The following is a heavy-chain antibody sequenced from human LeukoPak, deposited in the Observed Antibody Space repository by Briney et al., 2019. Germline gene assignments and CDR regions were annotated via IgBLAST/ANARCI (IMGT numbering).Heavy chain of an antibody. J-gene: IGHJ6*02. CDR3: AGPYDSSGYTYGMDV. CDR1: GGTFSSYA. Sequence: SVKVSCKASGGTFSSYAISWVRQAPGQGLEWMGGIIPIFGTANYAQKFQGRVTITADDSTSTAYMELSSLRSEDTAVYYCAGPYDSSGYTYGMDVWGQGTTVTVSS. CDR2: IIPIFGTA. D-gene: IGHD3-22*01. V-gene: IGHV1-69*13.